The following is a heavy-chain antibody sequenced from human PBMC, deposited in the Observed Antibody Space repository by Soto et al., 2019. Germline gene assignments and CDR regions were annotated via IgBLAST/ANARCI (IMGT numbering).Heavy chain of an antibody. Sequence: SKTLSLTCAVSGGSIISGGYSWSWIRQPPGKGLEWIGYIYHSGSTYYNPSLKSRVTISVDRSKNQFSLKLSSVTAADTAVYYCARAEATYDFWSGYPQLGGMDVWGQGTTVTVSS. CDR2: IYHSGST. CDR1: GGSIISGGYS. D-gene: IGHD3-3*01. CDR3: ARAEATYDFWSGYPQLGGMDV. J-gene: IGHJ6*02. V-gene: IGHV4-30-2*01.